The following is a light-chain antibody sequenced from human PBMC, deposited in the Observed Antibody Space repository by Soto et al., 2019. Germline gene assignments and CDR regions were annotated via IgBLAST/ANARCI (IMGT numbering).Light chain of an antibody. CDR1: QSISYW. CDR3: QQVNSYPLT. Sequence: DIQMTQSPSTLSASVGDRVTITCRASQSISYWFAWYQQKPVIAPKLLISKPSSLQRGVPSRVSGSGAGTEFALTISSLQTDDFATYDCQQVNSYPLTFGGGTKVDIK. V-gene: IGKV1-5*03. J-gene: IGKJ4*01. CDR2: KPS.